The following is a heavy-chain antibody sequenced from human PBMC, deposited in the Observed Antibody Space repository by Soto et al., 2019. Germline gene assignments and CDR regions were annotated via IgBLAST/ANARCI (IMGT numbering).Heavy chain of an antibody. CDR1: GGSVSSGIYY. D-gene: IGHD3-22*01. V-gene: IGHV4-61*01. J-gene: IGHJ4*02. CDR3: ARAAVLYDRSGYFYY. Sequence: QVQLQESGPGLVKPSETLSLPCTVSGGSVSSGIYYWRWIRQPPGKALEWIGYIYYSGSTNYNPSLTGRVTISVDTSKNQVSLKLSSVTAADTAVYYCARAAVLYDRSGYFYYWGQGTMVTVSS. CDR2: IYYSGST.